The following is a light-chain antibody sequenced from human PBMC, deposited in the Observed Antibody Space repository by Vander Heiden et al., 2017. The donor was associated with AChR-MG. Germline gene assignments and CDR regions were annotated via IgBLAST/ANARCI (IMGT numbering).Light chain of an antibody. Sequence: SYVLTQPPSVSVAPGKTARITCGGNNIGSKSVHWYQQKPGQAPVLVIYYDSDRPSGIPERFSGSNSGNTATLTISRVEAGDEADYYRQVWDSSSDPPVVFGGGTKLTVL. CDR2: YDS. V-gene: IGLV3-21*04. CDR1: NIGSKS. CDR3: QVWDSSSDPPVV. J-gene: IGLJ2*01.